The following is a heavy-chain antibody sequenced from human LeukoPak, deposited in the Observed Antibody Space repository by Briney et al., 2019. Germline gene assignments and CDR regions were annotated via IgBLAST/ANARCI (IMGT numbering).Heavy chain of an antibody. CDR3: ARWPGYNSGWYEGYFDY. D-gene: IGHD6-19*01. V-gene: IGHV1-69*13. CDR2: IIPIFGTA. Sequence: ASVKVSCKASGGTFSSYAISWVRQAPGQGLEWMGGIIPIFGTANYAQKFQGRVTITADESTSTAYMELSSLRSEDTAVYYCARWPGYNSGWYEGYFDYWGQGTLVTVSS. J-gene: IGHJ4*02. CDR1: GGTFSSYA.